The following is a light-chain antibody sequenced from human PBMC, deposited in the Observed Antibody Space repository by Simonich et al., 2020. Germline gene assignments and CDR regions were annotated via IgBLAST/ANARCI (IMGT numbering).Light chain of an antibody. Sequence: SYELTQPPSVSLSPGQKARITYSGDALPKKNASWYQQKSGQAPVLVIYEESKRPSGIPEGFSGSSSGKMATLTISGDQVEDEADYYCYSTDSSGNHRGFGGGTKLTVL. V-gene: IGLV3-10*01. CDR3: YSTDSSGNHRG. CDR2: EES. CDR1: ALPKKN. J-gene: IGLJ3*02.